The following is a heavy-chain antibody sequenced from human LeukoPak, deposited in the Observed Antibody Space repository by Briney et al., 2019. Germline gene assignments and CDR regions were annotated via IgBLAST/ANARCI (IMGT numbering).Heavy chain of an antibody. CDR1: GGSISNYY. D-gene: IGHD3-22*01. J-gene: IGHJ3*02. Sequence: SEALSLNCSVSGGSISNYYWSWIRQPAGKGLEWIGRIYTSGSTYSNPSLKSRVTMSVDTSKNQLSLKLSSVTAADTAVYYCARDLSPQITMMDAFDIWGQGTMVTVSS. CDR2: IYTSGST. V-gene: IGHV4-4*07. CDR3: ARDLSPQITMMDAFDI.